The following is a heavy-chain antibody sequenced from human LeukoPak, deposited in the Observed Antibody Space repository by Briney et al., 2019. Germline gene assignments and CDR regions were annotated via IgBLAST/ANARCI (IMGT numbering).Heavy chain of an antibody. J-gene: IGHJ4*02. V-gene: IGHV4-4*07. CDR1: GGSIITYY. CDR2: IYSSGRT. D-gene: IGHD4-17*01. CDR3: ARGYGEFYFLY. Sequence: SETLSLTCTVSGGSIITYYGSWIRQPAGKGLEWIGRIYSSGRTNYHPSLESRVTMSVDTSKNQFSLNLTSVTAADTAVYYCARGYGEFYFLYWGQELLLSVSS.